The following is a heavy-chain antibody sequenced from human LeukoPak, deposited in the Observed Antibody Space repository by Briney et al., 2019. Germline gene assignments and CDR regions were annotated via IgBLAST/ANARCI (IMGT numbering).Heavy chain of an antibody. CDR3: ARPKSRVQLWLSLDQ. V-gene: IGHV3-30-3*01. Sequence: PGGSLRLSCAASGFTFSSYAMHWVRQAPGKGLEWVAVISYDGSNKYYAESVKGRFTISRDNSKNTLYLQMNSLRAEDTAVYYCARPKSRVQLWLSLDQWGQGTLVTVSS. CDR1: GFTFSSYA. CDR2: ISYDGSNK. D-gene: IGHD5-18*01. J-gene: IGHJ4*02.